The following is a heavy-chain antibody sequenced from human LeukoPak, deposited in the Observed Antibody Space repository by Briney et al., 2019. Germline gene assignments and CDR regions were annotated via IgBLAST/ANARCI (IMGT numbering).Heavy chain of an antibody. D-gene: IGHD6-19*01. CDR2: INQSGGT. J-gene: IGHJ4*02. Sequence: PSETLSLTCAVYGGSLSGYYWSWIRQPPWKGLEWMGEINQSGGTNYNPSLKSRVSISVDTSKSQFSLKLSSVTAADTAVYYCARGWGRAVAGNFYWGRGTPVTVSS. CDR1: GGSLSGYY. CDR3: ARGWGRAVAGNFY. V-gene: IGHV4-34*01.